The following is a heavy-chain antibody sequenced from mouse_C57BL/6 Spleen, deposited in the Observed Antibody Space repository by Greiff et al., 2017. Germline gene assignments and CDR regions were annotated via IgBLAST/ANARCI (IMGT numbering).Heavy chain of an antibody. CDR1: GFTFSDYG. CDR3: ARLAELPYAMDY. Sequence: EVKLMESGGGLVKPGGSLKLSCAASGFTFSDYGMHWVRQAPEKGLEWVAYISSGSSTIYYADTVKGRFTISRDNAKTTLFLQMTSLRSEDTAMYYCARLAELPYAMDYWGQGTSVTVSS. D-gene: IGHD1-1*01. J-gene: IGHJ4*01. CDR2: ISSGSSTI. V-gene: IGHV5-17*01.